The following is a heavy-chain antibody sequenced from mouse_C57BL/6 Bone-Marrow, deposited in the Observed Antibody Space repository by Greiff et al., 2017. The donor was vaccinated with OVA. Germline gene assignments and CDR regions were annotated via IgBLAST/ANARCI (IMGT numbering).Heavy chain of an antibody. CDR2: IFPGSGCT. D-gene: IGHD1-1*01. Sequence: VQLQQSGPELVRPGASVKISCKAPGYTFTSHWMQWVRQRPGQGLEWIGEIFPGSGCTYYNEKFKGKATLTVDTSSSTAYMQLSSLTSDDSAVYFCASITTVLHYFAYWGQGTTLTVSS. V-gene: IGHV1-56*01. CDR1: GYTFTSHW. J-gene: IGHJ2*01. CDR3: ASITTVLHYFAY.